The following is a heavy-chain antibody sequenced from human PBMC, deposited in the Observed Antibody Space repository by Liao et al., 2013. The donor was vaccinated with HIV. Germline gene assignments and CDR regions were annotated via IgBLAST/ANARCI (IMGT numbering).Heavy chain of an antibody. D-gene: IGHD2-21*02. Sequence: QVQLQESGPGLVKPSETLSLTCTVSGGSISSYYWSWIRQPPGKELEWIGYVHYTGSTQYNPSFASRVTMAVDTSKNQFSLKLTSVTAADTATYYCARERGGDGWFDTWGQGTLFTVSS. CDR1: GGSISSYY. J-gene: IGHJ5*02. V-gene: IGHV4-59*01. CDR2: VHYTGST. CDR3: ARERGGDGWFDT.